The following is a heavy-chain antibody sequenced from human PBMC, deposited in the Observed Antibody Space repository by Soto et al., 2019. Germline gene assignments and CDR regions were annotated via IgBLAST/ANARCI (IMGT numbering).Heavy chain of an antibody. V-gene: IGHV5-51*01. CDR2: IYPGDSDT. J-gene: IGHJ6*02. Sequence: GKSLKISCKGSGYSFTSYWIGWVRQMPGKGLEWMGIIYPGDSDTRYSPSFQGQVTISADKSISTAYLQWSSLKASDTAIYYCARKDSSSWYVNGGMDVWGQGTTVTVSS. D-gene: IGHD6-13*01. CDR3: ARKDSSSWYVNGGMDV. CDR1: GYSFTSYW.